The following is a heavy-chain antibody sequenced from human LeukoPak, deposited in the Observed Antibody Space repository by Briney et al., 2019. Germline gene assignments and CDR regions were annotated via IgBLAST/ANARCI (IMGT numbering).Heavy chain of an antibody. Sequence: GGSLRLSCAASGFTFNNYAMNWVRQAPGKGLEWVSVISGSGDTTYYADSVKGRFTISRDSSKNTLYLQVNSLRAEDTAVYYCAKVSGGGLYYDGMDVWGQGTTVTVSS. CDR2: ISGSGDTT. D-gene: IGHD1-14*01. CDR1: GFTFNNYA. V-gene: IGHV3-23*01. CDR3: AKVSGGGLYYDGMDV. J-gene: IGHJ6*02.